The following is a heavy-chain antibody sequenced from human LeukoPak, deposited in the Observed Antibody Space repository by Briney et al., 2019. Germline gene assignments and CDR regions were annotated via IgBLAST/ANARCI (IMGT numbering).Heavy chain of an antibody. D-gene: IGHD1-7*01. Sequence: GGSLRLSCAASGFTFSDYYMSWIRQAPGKGLEWVSYISSSGSTIYYADSVKGRFTISRDSAKSSLYLHMNSLTAEDTAVYYCARVGNNWNYPLDYWGQGTLVTVSS. CDR1: GFTFSDYY. CDR3: ARVGNNWNYPLDY. CDR2: ISSSGSTI. V-gene: IGHV3-11*04. J-gene: IGHJ4*02.